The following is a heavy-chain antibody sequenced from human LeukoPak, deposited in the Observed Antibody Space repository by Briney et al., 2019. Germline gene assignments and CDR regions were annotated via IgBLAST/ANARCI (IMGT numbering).Heavy chain of an antibody. V-gene: IGHV3-30*04. CDR2: ISYDGSNK. Sequence: GGSLRLSCAASGFTFSNYAMHWVHQAPGKGLEWVAVISYDGSNKYDADSVKGRFTISRDNSKNTLYLQMNSLRAEDTAVYYCARDVHYDSSGSFDYWGQGTLVSVSS. J-gene: IGHJ4*02. CDR3: ARDVHYDSSGSFDY. D-gene: IGHD3-22*01. CDR1: GFTFSNYA.